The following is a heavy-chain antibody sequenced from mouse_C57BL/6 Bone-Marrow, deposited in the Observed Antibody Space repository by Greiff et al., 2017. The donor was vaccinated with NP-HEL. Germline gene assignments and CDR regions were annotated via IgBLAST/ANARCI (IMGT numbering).Heavy chain of an antibody. CDR2: IDPENGDT. J-gene: IGHJ1*03. Sequence: VQLQQSGAELVRPGASVKLSCTASGFNIKDDYMHWVKQRPEQGLEWIGWIDPENGDTEYASKFQGKATITADTSSNTAYLQLSSLTSGDTAVYYCTTLITTVVAPRYFDVWGTGTTVTVSS. V-gene: IGHV14-4*01. D-gene: IGHD1-1*01. CDR1: GFNIKDDY. CDR3: TTLITTVVAPRYFDV.